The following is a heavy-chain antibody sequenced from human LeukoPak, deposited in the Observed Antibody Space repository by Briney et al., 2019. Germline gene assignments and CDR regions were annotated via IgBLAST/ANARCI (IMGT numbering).Heavy chain of an antibody. D-gene: IGHD6-13*01. J-gene: IGHJ4*02. CDR2: IYYSGST. CDR3: ARGLMGYSSSWYYFDY. Sequence: SETLSLTCTVSGGSISSSSYYWGWIRQPPGKGLEWIGSIYYSGSTYYNPSLKSRVTISVDTSKNQFSLKLSSVTAADTAVYYCARGLMGYSSSWYYFDYWGQGTLVTVSS. CDR1: GGSISSSSYY. V-gene: IGHV4-39*07.